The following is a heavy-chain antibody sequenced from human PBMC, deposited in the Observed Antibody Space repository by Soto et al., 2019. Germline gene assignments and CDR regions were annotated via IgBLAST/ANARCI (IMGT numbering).Heavy chain of an antibody. CDR2: INAGNGNT. Sequence: ASVKVSCKASGYTFTSYAMHWVRQAPGQRLEWMGWINAGNGNTKYSQKFQGRVTITRDTSASTAYMELSSLRSEDTAVYYCARGPRRSCWYDYWGQGTLVTVSS. D-gene: IGHD6-13*01. CDR3: ARGPRRSCWYDY. V-gene: IGHV1-3*01. CDR1: GYTFTSYA. J-gene: IGHJ4*02.